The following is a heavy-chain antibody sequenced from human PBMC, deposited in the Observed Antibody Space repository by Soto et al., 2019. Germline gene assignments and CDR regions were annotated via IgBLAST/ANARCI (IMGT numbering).Heavy chain of an antibody. Sequence: GGSLRLSCAASGFTFSSHSINWVRQAPGKGLEWVSYISGSGATKYYADSVKGRFTISRDNARNSLYLQMSSLSDEDTAVYYCARAIRGSSYVVDYWGQGTLVTVSS. CDR3: ARAIRGSSYVVDY. CDR1: GFTFSSHS. D-gene: IGHD5-18*01. J-gene: IGHJ4*02. V-gene: IGHV3-48*02. CDR2: ISGSGATK.